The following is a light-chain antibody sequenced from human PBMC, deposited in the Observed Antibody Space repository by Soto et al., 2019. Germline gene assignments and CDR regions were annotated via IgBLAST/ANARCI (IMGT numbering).Light chain of an antibody. V-gene: IGKV3-20*01. Sequence: VLTQSPGSLSLSPGERATVSCRASQTVTSSYLAWYQQRPGQAPQLPIYDAVKRATGTPDRFSGSESGRDYTLTISRLDPEDSAVYYCQQYGDSITFGGGTKVDIK. CDR2: DAV. CDR3: QQYGDSIT. J-gene: IGKJ4*01. CDR1: QTVTSSY.